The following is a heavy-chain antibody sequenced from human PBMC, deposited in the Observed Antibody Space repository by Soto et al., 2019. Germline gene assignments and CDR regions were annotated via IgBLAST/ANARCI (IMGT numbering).Heavy chain of an antibody. V-gene: IGHV3-21*06. CDR3: ATFPNYYGG. CDR2: INDKSNYI. Sequence: EVQLVESGGGLVKPGGSLRLSCAASGFTFSTHSMNWVRQAPGKGPEWVSSINDKSNYIFYADSVKGRFTISIDNAKNSLYLQMNSLRDDDTAVYYCATFPNYYGGWGQGTLVTVSA. J-gene: IGHJ4*02. CDR1: GFTFSTHS.